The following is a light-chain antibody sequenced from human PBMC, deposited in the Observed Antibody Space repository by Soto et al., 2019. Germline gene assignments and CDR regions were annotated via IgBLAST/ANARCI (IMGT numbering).Light chain of an antibody. Sequence: DIQMTQSPSTLSASVGDRVTITCRASRTVSRWLAWYQQKPGRAPKLLIYDASTLESGVPSRFSGSGSETEFTLTISRLQPDDFATYFCHSRAFGQGTRLEIK. CDR1: RTVSRW. J-gene: IGKJ5*01. V-gene: IGKV1-5*01. CDR2: DAS. CDR3: HSRA.